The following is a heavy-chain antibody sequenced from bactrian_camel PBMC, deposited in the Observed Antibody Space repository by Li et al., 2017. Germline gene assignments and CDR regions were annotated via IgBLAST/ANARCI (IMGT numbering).Heavy chain of an antibody. CDR2: IESSGRT. J-gene: IGHJ4*01. Sequence: HVQLVESGGGSVQVGESLTLSCAIYGYGYASYCMGWFRRVPGKERGGVATIESSGRTMYTDSVKGRFTITHDNTKNTHFLEMSNLQPEDSAVYYCAAVATGPCLSVISRGSPQRGDFQFWGQGTQVTVS. D-gene: IGHD7*01. CDR1: GYGYASYC. V-gene: IGHV3S55*01. CDR3: AAVATGPCLSVISRGSPQRGDFQF.